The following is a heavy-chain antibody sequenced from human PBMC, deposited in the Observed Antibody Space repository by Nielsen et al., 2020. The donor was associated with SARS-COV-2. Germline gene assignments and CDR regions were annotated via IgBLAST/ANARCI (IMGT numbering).Heavy chain of an antibody. J-gene: IGHJ6*02. CDR1: GYTFTSYY. CDR3: ARDLTVVTASPYSYYYGMDV. CDR2: INPSGGST. D-gene: IGHD2-21*02. Sequence: ASVKVSCKASGYTFTSYYMHWVRQAPGQGLEWMGIINPSGGSTSYAQKFQGRVTMTRDTSTSTVYMELSSLRSEDTAVYYCARDLTVVTASPYSYYYGMDVWGQGITVTVSS. V-gene: IGHV1-46*01.